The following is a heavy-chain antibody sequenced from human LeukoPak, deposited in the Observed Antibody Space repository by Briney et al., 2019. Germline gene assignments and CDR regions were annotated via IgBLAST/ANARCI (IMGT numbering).Heavy chain of an antibody. D-gene: IGHD6-19*01. CDR2: IFYTGTT. CDR1: GGSISSTSYY. J-gene: IGHJ4*02. V-gene: IGHV4-39*07. CDR3: ARGGGGWYLDN. Sequence: PSETLSLTCTVSGGSISSTSYYWGWIRQPPGKGLDCIGTIFYTGTTYYNPSLKSRVAISVDTSKNQFSLELSSVTAADTAVYYCARGGGGWYLDNWGQGTLVTVSS.